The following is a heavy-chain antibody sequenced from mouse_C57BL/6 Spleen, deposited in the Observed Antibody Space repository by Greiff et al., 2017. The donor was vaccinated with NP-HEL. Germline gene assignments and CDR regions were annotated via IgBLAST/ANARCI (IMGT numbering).Heavy chain of an antibody. Sequence: VQLQQPGAELVKPGASVKLSCKASGYTFTSYWMQWVKQRPGEGLEWIGEIDPSDSYTNYNQKFKGKATLTVDKSSSTTYMQLSSLTSEDSAVYYCARRSCHYYGSRYYFDYGAKGTTLTLFS. CDR1: GYTFTSYW. CDR3: ARRSCHYYGSRYYFDY. CDR2: IDPSDSYT. D-gene: IGHD1-1*01. J-gene: IGHJ2*01. V-gene: IGHV1-50*01.